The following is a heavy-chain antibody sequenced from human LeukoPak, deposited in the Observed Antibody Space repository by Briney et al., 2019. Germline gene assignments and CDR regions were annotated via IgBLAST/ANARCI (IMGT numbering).Heavy chain of an antibody. Sequence: SETLSLTCTVSGGSISSYYWSWIRQPPGKGLEWIGYIYYSGSTNYNPSLKGRVTISVDTSKNQFSLKLSSVTAADTAVYYCARASGYCTNGVCYTQHYYYYGMDVWGQGTTVTVSS. J-gene: IGHJ6*02. V-gene: IGHV4-59*01. D-gene: IGHD2-8*01. CDR1: GGSISSYY. CDR2: IYYSGST. CDR3: ARASGYCTNGVCYTQHYYYYGMDV.